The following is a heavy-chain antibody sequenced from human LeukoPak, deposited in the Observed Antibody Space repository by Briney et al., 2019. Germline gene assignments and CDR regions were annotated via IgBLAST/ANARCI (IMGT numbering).Heavy chain of an antibody. V-gene: IGHV3-23*01. J-gene: IGHJ4*02. D-gene: IGHD5-18*01. Sequence: PGGSLRLSCAASGFTFSSYAMSWVRQAPGQGLEWVSVISGSYGTTYYADSVKGRFTISRDNSKNTLYLQMNSLRAEDTAVYYCAKVFADTSMVQAYFDYWGQGTLVTVSS. CDR1: GFTFSSYA. CDR3: AKVFADTSMVQAYFDY. CDR2: ISGSYGTT.